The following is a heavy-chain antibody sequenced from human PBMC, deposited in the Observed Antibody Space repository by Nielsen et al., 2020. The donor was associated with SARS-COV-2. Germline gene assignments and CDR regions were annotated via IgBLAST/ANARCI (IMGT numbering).Heavy chain of an antibody. CDR3: AREDRTNWYGVDY. J-gene: IGHJ4*02. Sequence: GESLKISCAASGFTFSSYAMHWVRQAPGKGLEWVAVISYDGSNKYYADSVKGRFTISRDNSKNTLYLQMDSLRSEDTAVYYCAREDRTNWYGVDYWGQGTLVTVSS. V-gene: IGHV3-30-3*01. D-gene: IGHD6-13*01. CDR1: GFTFSSYA. CDR2: ISYDGSNK.